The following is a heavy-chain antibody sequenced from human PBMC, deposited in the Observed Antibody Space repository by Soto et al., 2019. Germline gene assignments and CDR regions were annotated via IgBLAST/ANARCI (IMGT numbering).Heavy chain of an antibody. J-gene: IGHJ6*03. CDR1: GYSFTSYW. D-gene: IGHD2-2*01. V-gene: IGHV5-51*01. CDR3: ARQDIVVVPAAIGRFYYYYYMDV. CDR2: IYPGDSDT. Sequence: PGESLKISCKGSGYSFTSYWIGWVRQMPWKGLEWMGIIYPGDSDTRYSPSFQGQVTISADKSISTAYLQWSSLKASDTAMYHCARQDIVVVPAAIGRFYYYYYMDVWGKGTTVTVSS.